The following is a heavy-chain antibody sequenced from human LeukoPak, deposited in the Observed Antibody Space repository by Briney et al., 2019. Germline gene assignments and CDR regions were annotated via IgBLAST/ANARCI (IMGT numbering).Heavy chain of an antibody. CDR2: FIPILGTA. Sequence: ASVKVSCKASGGTFSDYTLNWVRQAPGQGLEWMGVFIPILGTANSTQKFQGRVTITADISTNTVYMELSSLRSEDTAVYFCAGIPVFGVVLHQEPVWGKGTTVTVSS. J-gene: IGHJ6*04. CDR3: AGIPVFGVVLHQEPV. V-gene: IGHV1-69*08. D-gene: IGHD3-3*01. CDR1: GGTFSDYT.